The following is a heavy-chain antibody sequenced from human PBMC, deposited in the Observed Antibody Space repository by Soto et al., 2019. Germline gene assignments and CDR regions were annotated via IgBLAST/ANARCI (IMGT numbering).Heavy chain of an antibody. V-gene: IGHV3-33*01. CDR2: IWYDGSNK. Sequence: ESGGGVVPPGRSLRLSCAASGFTFSSYGMHWVRQAPGKGLEWVAVIWYDGSNKYYADSVKGRFTISRDNSKNTLYLQMNSLRAEDTAVYYCARGGRIVTYYYDSSGYTFDYWGQGTLVTVSS. J-gene: IGHJ4*02. CDR1: GFTFSSYG. CDR3: ARGGRIVTYYYDSSGYTFDY. D-gene: IGHD3-22*01.